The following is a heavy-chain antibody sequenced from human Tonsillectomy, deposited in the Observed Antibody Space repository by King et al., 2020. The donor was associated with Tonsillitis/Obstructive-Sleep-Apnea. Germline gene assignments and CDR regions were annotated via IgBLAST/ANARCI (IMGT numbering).Heavy chain of an antibody. CDR1: GFTFSSYA. Sequence: VQLVESGGGLVQPGGSLRLSCSASGFTFSSYAMHWVRQAPGKGLEHVSAISSNGGSTYYADSVKGRFTISRDNSKNTLYLQMSSLRAEDTAVYYCVKDWGPYCSSTSCHDYWGQGTLVTVSS. CDR2: ISSNGGST. J-gene: IGHJ4*02. V-gene: IGHV3-64D*06. D-gene: IGHD2-2*01. CDR3: VKDWGPYCSSTSCHDY.